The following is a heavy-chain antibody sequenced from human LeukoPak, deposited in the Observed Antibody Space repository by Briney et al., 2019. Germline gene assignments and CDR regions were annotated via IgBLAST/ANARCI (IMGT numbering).Heavy chain of an antibody. Sequence: GGSLRLSCAASGFTFSDHFMDWLRQAPGKGLEWVGRTKNKANSYTTEYAASVKGRLSISRDDSENSLYLQMNSLKTEDTALYYCAKGHSIAVAGTVDYWGQGTLVTVPS. CDR2: TKNKANSYTT. CDR1: GFTFSDHF. J-gene: IGHJ4*02. V-gene: IGHV3-72*01. CDR3: AKGHSIAVAGTVDY. D-gene: IGHD6-19*01.